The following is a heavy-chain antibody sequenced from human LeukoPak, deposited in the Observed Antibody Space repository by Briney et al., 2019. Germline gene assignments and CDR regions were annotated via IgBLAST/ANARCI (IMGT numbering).Heavy chain of an antibody. J-gene: IGHJ5*02. Sequence: PSETLSLTCAVSGVTFSGYYWSWIRQPPGKGLEWIGEINNSGSTNYNPSLKSRITRSVDTSKKQFYLKLSSVTDADASVYYCARGLYYDFWSGPFDPWGQGTLVTVSS. V-gene: IGHV4-34*01. D-gene: IGHD3-3*01. CDR1: GVTFSGYY. CDR3: ARGLYYDFWSGPFDP. CDR2: INNSGST.